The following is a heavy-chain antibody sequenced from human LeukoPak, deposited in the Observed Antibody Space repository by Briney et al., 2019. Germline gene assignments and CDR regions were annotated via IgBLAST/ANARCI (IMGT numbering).Heavy chain of an antibody. Sequence: SSGTLSLTCAVSGGSISSSNWWSWVRQPPGKGLEWIGEIYHSGSTNYNPSLKSRVTISVDTSKNQFSLKLSSVTAADTAVYYCARVAGSDYYGSGSYYKGYWFDPWGQGTLVTVSS. CDR1: GGSISSSNW. CDR2: IYHSGST. CDR3: ARVAGSDYYGSGSYYKGYWFDP. V-gene: IGHV4-4*02. D-gene: IGHD3-10*01. J-gene: IGHJ5*02.